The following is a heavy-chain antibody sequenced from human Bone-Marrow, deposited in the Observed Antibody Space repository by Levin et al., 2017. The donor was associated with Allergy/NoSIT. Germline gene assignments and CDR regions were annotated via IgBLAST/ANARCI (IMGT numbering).Heavy chain of an antibody. J-gene: IGHJ6*02. CDR2: ISYDGNKK. Sequence: PGGSLRLSCAASGFTFSSYGMHWVRQAPGKGLEWVAVISYDGNKKYYADSLKGRFTISRDNSKNTVYLQMNSLRAEDTGDYYCVKDLSTLARRGGMDVWGQGTTVIVSS. CDR1: GFTFSSYG. D-gene: IGHD6-6*01. V-gene: IGHV3-30*18. CDR3: VKDLSTLARRGGMDV.